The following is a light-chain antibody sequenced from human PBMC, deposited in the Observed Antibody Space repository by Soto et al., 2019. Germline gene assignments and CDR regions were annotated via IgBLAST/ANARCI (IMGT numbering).Light chain of an antibody. CDR2: EVT. CDR3: SSYTNLGTRACV. CDR1: SGDIGSYNR. J-gene: IGLJ1*01. Sequence: QSALTQPASVSGSPGQSITISCTGTSGDIGSYNRVSWYQQHPGKAPKLIIYEVTDRPSGVSNRFSGSKSGNTASLTISGLQAEDEAEYYCSSYTNLGTRACVFGTGTKLTVL. V-gene: IGLV2-14*01.